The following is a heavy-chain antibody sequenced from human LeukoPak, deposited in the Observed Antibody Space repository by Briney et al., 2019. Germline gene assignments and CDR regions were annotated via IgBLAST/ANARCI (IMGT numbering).Heavy chain of an antibody. D-gene: IGHD2-2*02. CDR3: ARVTSCYNCSYYYAMDV. CDR1: GFTFSSYW. Sequence: GGSLRLSCAASGFTFSSYWMHWVRQAPGKGLVWVSRINSDGSSTSYADSVKGRFTISRDNAKNTLYLQMNSLRAEDTAVYYCARVTSCYNCSYYYAMDVWGQGTTVTVSS. V-gene: IGHV3-74*01. CDR2: INSDGSST. J-gene: IGHJ6*02.